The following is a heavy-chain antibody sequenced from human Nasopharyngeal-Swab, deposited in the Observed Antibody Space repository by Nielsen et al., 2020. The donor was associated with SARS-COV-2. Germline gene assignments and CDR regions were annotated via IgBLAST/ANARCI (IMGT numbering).Heavy chain of an antibody. CDR1: GFTFSSYW. CDR2: IKQDGSEK. D-gene: IGHD6-19*01. J-gene: IGHJ6*02. Sequence: GESLKISCAASGFTFSSYWMSWVRQAPGKGLEWVANIKQDGSEKYYVDSVKGRFTISRDNAKNSLYLQMNSLRAEDTALYYCAKDMGSIAVAGYYYYGMDVWGQGTTVTVSS. V-gene: IGHV3-7*03. CDR3: AKDMGSIAVAGYYYYGMDV.